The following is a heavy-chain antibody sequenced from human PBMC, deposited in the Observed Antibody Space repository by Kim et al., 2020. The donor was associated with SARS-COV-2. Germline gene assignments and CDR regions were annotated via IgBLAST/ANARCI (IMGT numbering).Heavy chain of an antibody. V-gene: IGHV4-59*13. D-gene: IGHD3-16*01. CDR3: ARVSGVASAYDY. CDR2: IYYSGST. Sequence: SETLSLTCTVSGGSISSYYWSWIRQPPGKGLEWIGYIYYSGSTNYNPSLKSRVTISVDTSKNQFSLKLSSVTAADTAVYYCARVSGVASAYDYWGQGTLVTVSS. CDR1: GGSISSYY. J-gene: IGHJ4*02.